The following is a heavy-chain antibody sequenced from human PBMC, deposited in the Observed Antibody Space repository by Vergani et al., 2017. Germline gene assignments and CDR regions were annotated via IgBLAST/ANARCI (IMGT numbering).Heavy chain of an antibody. V-gene: IGHV4-59*04. CDR1: GGSISSYY. J-gene: IGHJ5*02. CDR2: IYYSGST. Sequence: QVQLQESGPGLVKPSETLSLTCTVSGGSISSYYWSWIRQPPGKGLEWIGYIYYSGSTYYNPSLKSRVTISVDTSKNQFSLKLSSVTAADTAVYYCARQIGLRGRANWFDPWGQGTLVTVSS. CDR3: ARQIGLRGRANWFDP. D-gene: IGHD2-2*03.